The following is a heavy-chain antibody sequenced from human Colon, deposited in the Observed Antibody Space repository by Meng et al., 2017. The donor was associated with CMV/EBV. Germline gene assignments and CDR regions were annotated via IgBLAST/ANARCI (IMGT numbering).Heavy chain of an antibody. V-gene: IGHV3-23*01. CDR1: GFTFSIYA. CDR3: ANLMGATLYYFHS. Sequence: GGSLRLSCAASGFTFSIYAMSWVRQAPGKGLDWVSAISGSGATTYYADSVKGRFTISRDNSKNTLYLQMNSLRAEDTAVYYCANLMGATLYYFHSWGQGTLVTVSS. CDR2: ISGSGATT. D-gene: IGHD1-26*01. J-gene: IGHJ4*02.